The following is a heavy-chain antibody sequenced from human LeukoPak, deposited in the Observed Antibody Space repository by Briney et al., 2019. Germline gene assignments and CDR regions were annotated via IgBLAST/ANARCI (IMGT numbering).Heavy chain of an antibody. CDR2: IDPSDSYT. J-gene: IGHJ4*02. Sequence: GESLRISCKGSGYSFTSYWISWVRQMPGKGLGWMGRIDPSDSYTNYSPSFQGHVTISADKSISTAYLQWSSLKASDTAMYYCARHPFGELFPDYWGQGTLVTVSS. CDR3: ARHPFGELFPDY. CDR1: GYSFTSYW. D-gene: IGHD3-10*01. V-gene: IGHV5-10-1*01.